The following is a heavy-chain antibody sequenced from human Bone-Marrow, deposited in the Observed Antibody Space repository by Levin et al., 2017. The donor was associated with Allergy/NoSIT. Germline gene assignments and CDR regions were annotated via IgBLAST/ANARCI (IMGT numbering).Heavy chain of an antibody. V-gene: IGHV3-23*01. CDR3: AKGRILNNIANVGPDY. D-gene: IGHD1-14*01. CDR2: ISDSGGAT. J-gene: IGHJ4*02. Sequence: GESLKISCAASGFTFSTYAMNWVRQAPGKGLEWVSGISDSGGATYYADSVKGRFTISRDNSKNTLYLQMNSLRAEDTAVYYCAKGRILNNIANVGPDYWGQGTLVTVSS. CDR1: GFTFSTYA.